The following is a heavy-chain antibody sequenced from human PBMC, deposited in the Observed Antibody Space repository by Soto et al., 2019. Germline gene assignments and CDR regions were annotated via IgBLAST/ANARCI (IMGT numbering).Heavy chain of an antibody. J-gene: IGHJ4*02. V-gene: IGHV3-74*01. Sequence: GGSLRLSCAASGFALSGYWMHWVRQPAGKGLMWVSRINSDGSDTSSADSVKGRFTISRDNAKNALYLQMNSLRVEDTAVYYCVRGAPYDFWGQGVQVTVSS. CDR1: GFALSGYW. CDR2: INSDGSDT. D-gene: IGHD3-10*01. CDR3: VRGAPYDF.